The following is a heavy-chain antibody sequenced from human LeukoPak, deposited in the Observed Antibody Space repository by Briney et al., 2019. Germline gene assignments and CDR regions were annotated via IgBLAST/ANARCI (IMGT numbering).Heavy chain of an antibody. V-gene: IGHV1-2*02. Sequence: GASVKVSCKASGYTFTGYYMHWGRQAPGQGLEWMGWINPNSGGTNYAQKFQGRVTMTRDTSISTAYMELRRLRSDDTAVYYCARARLNIVVVVAALGYWGQGTLVTVSS. J-gene: IGHJ4*02. CDR2: INPNSGGT. CDR1: GYTFTGYY. CDR3: ARARLNIVVVVAALGY. D-gene: IGHD2-15*01.